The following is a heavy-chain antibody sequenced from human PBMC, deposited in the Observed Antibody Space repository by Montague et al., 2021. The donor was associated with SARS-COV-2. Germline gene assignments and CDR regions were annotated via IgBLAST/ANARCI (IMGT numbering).Heavy chain of an antibody. CDR1: GFTFSNYD. D-gene: IGHD3-16*02. V-gene: IGHV3-48*03. Sequence: SLRLSCAASGFTFSNYDMNWVRQAPGKEPEWTSYISTSAYTTSYAGSVKGRFTISRDNGKNSLYLQMNSLRVEDTAVYYCTRDYRSIVGDGLDIWGQGTKVTVSS. J-gene: IGHJ3*02. CDR3: TRDYRSIVGDGLDI. CDR2: ISTSAYTT.